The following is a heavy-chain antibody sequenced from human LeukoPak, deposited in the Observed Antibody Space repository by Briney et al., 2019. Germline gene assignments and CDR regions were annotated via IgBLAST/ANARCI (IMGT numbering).Heavy chain of an antibody. Sequence: SDTLSPTRTLSGRSISGSGYYWAWIRQPPGKGLGWIVSIYYSGNTCNNPYLKVRVAVSVDTPKNQVSLKLSSVTAADTAVYYCARAGFDYWGQGTLVTVSS. CDR1: GRSISGSGYY. CDR2: IYYSGNT. V-gene: IGHV4-39*07. J-gene: IGHJ4*02. CDR3: ARAGFDY.